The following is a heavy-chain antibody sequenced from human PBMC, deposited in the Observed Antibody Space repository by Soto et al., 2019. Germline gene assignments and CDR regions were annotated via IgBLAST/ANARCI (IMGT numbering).Heavy chain of an antibody. CDR3: ARKGGTGAAAEYNWFDP. V-gene: IGHV1-69*01. D-gene: IGHD6-13*01. Sequence: QVQLVQSGAEVKKPGSSVKVSCKASGGTFSSYAISWVRQAPGQGLEWMGGIIPIFGTANYAQKFQGRVTITADESTSTAYMERSSLRSEDTAVYYCARKGGTGAAAEYNWFDPWGQGTLVTVSS. CDR1: GGTFSSYA. CDR2: IIPIFGTA. J-gene: IGHJ5*02.